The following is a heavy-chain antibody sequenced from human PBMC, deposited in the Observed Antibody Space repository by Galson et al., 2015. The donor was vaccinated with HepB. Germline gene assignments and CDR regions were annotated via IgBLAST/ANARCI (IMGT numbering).Heavy chain of an antibody. Sequence: SLRLSCAASGFTFTNYGMHWVRQAPGKGLEWVSFISSDVKHKFYADSVRGRFAISRDNSQNTIYLQMNSLTTEDSGIYYCAKDGRWRSSNGDHLHRWGQGTLVTDS. J-gene: IGHJ5*02. CDR2: ISSDVKHK. D-gene: IGHD5-24*01. V-gene: IGHV3-30*18. CDR1: GFTFTNYG. CDR3: AKDGRWRSSNGDHLHR.